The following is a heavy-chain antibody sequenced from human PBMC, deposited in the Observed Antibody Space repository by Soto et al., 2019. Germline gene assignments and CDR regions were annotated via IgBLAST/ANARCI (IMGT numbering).Heavy chain of an antibody. CDR2: IKHDGSGK. D-gene: IGHD2-15*01. V-gene: IGHV3-7*02. J-gene: IGHJ5*02. CDR3: ARAYCSGGSCWAWSNWFDP. CDR1: GYTFDSYW. Sequence: GGSLRLSCAVSGYTFDSYWMTWVRQAPGKGLEWVANIKHDGSGKYYLGSVKGRSTISRDNAKNSLYLQMNSLRVEDTALYYCARAYCSGGSCWAWSNWFDPWGQGTLVTGSS.